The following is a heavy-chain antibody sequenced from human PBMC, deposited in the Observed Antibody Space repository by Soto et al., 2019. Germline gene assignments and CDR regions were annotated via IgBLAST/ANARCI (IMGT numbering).Heavy chain of an antibody. V-gene: IGHV4-4*02. CDR2: SYHSGSS. CDR3: ARRYYYDSSGYYLGD. CDR1: GSSITSSNW. D-gene: IGHD3-22*01. J-gene: IGHJ4*02. Sequence: QVQLRESGPRLVKPSWTLSLTCAVSGSSITSSNWWTWVRQPPGKGLEWIGESYHSGSSNYNPSLKSRVTIAVDKSKNKFFLKLTSVAAADTAVYYYARRYYYDSSGYYLGDWGQGTLVTVSS.